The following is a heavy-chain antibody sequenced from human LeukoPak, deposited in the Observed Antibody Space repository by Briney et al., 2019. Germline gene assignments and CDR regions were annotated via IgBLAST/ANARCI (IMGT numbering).Heavy chain of an antibody. J-gene: IGHJ4*02. Sequence: GGSLRLSCAASGFTFSSYAMSWVRQAPGKGLEWVSAISGSGGSTYYADSVKGRFTISRDNSKNTLYLQMNSLRAGDTAVYYCAKWDTWDIVVVPASWDYWGQGTLVTVSS. CDR3: AKWDTWDIVVVPASWDY. CDR2: ISGSGGST. CDR1: GFTFSSYA. V-gene: IGHV3-23*01. D-gene: IGHD2-2*01.